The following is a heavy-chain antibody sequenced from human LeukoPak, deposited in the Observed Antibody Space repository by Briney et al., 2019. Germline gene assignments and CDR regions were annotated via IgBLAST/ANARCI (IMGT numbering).Heavy chain of an antibody. CDR2: INYGGTT. Sequence: SETLSLTCTVSGGXFSNSNYYWSWIRQPPGKELEWIASINYGGTTYYNTSLKSRVTISVDTSKSQFSLRLSSVTAADTAVYLCARYVVYGSGKYYFDYWGQGSLVTVSS. J-gene: IGHJ4*02. D-gene: IGHD3-10*01. CDR3: ARYVVYGSGKYYFDY. V-gene: IGHV4-39*01. CDR1: GGXFSNSNYY.